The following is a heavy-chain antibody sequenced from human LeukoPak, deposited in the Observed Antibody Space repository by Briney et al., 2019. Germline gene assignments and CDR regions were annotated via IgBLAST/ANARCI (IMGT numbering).Heavy chain of an antibody. J-gene: IGHJ3*02. CDR2: ISGDGGST. CDR3: AKVGYCSGGSCYPVAFDI. Sequence: PGGSLRLSCAAYGFTFDDYAMHWVRQAPGKGLEWVSLISGDGGSTYYADSVKGRFTISRDNSKNSLYLQMNSLRTEDTALYYCAKVGYCSGGSCYPVAFDIWGQGTMVTVSS. D-gene: IGHD2-15*01. CDR1: GFTFDDYA. V-gene: IGHV3-43*02.